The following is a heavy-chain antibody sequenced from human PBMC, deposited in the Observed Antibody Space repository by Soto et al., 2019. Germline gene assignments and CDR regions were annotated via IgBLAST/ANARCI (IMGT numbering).Heavy chain of an antibody. J-gene: IGHJ4*02. V-gene: IGHV3-72*01. CDR2: SRNKAKSYTT. Sequence: EEQLVESGGDLVQPGGSLTLSCVGSGFTFTDHYMEWVRQAPGKGLEWIARSRNKAKSYTTDYAASVKGRFTISRDLSKNSLYLQMNNLKIADTAVYYCSRLEGGWGQGTLVTVSS. CDR1: GFTFTDHY. CDR3: SRLEGG. D-gene: IGHD3-3*01.